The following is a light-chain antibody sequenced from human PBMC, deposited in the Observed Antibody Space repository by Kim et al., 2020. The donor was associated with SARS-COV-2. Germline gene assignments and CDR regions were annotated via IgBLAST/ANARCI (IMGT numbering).Light chain of an antibody. Sequence: LGQKGRITCQGDSLRSYYASWYQQKPGQAPVLVIYGKNNRPSGIPDRFSGSSSGNTASLTITGAQAEDEADYYCNSRDSSGNHLVFGGGTQLTVL. J-gene: IGLJ2*01. CDR3: NSRDSSGNHLV. CDR2: GKN. V-gene: IGLV3-19*01. CDR1: SLRSYY.